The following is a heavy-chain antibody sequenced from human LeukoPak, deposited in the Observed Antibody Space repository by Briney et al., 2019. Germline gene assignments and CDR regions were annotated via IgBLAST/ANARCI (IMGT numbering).Heavy chain of an antibody. CDR2: INHSGST. CDR1: GGSFSGYY. J-gene: IGHJ4*02. CDR3: ARTRNPHYDILTGYCFDY. Sequence: SGTLSLTCAVYGGSFSGYYWSWIRQPPGKGLEWIGEINHSGSTNYNPSLKSRVTISVDTSKNQFSLKLSSVTAADTAVYYCARTRNPHYDILTGYCFDYWGQGTLVTVSS. V-gene: IGHV4-34*01. D-gene: IGHD3-9*01.